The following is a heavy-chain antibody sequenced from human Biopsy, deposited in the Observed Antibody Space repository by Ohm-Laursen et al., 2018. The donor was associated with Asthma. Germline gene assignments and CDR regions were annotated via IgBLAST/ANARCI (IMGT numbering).Heavy chain of an antibody. J-gene: IGHJ4*02. V-gene: IGHV3-9*01. Sequence: SLRLSCTASGFKFDEYTMHWVRQAPGKGLEWVSGISWSSAAIGYADSVEGRFTISRDNAKNSVFLHMDSLRPEDTAFYYCAKVRSDWVITESFDYWGQGVLVTVSS. CDR2: ISWSSAAI. D-gene: IGHD3-22*01. CDR3: AKVRSDWVITESFDY. CDR1: GFKFDEYT.